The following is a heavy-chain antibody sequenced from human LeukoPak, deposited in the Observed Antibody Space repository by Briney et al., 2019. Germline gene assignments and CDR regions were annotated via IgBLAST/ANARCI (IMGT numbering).Heavy chain of an antibody. J-gene: IGHJ4*02. CDR1: GFTFSSYG. CDR3: AKGEGSGWYDVTDY. D-gene: IGHD6-19*01. Sequence: GGSLRLSCAASGFTFSSYGMHWVRQAPGKGLEWVAVISYDGSNKYYADSVKGRFTISRDNSKNTLYLQMNSLRAEDTAVYYCAKGEGSGWYDVTDYWGQGTLVTVSS. CDR2: ISYDGSNK. V-gene: IGHV3-30*18.